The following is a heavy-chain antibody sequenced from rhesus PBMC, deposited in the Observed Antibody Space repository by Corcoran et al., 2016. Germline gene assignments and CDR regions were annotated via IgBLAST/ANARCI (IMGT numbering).Heavy chain of an antibody. CDR3: TRSIAAAGPLDS. Sequence: QVQLVQSGAEIKQPGASVKLSCKASGYTFTSYYMHWVRQAPGQGLEWIGLISPYNGNKGTAQNFQGRITIITGTATSTGYMELSSLRSEDTAVYYCTRSIAAAGPLDSWGQGVVVTVSS. CDR2: ISPYNGNK. D-gene: IGHD6-31*01. V-gene: IGHV1-180*01. CDR1: GYTFTSYY. J-gene: IGHJ6*01.